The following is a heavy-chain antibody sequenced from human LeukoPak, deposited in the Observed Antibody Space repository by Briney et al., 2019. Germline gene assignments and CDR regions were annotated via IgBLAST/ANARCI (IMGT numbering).Heavy chain of an antibody. CDR2: IIPIFGTA. V-gene: IGHV1-69*13. CDR3: ARVPDNWFDP. CDR1: GGTFSSYA. J-gene: IGHJ5*02. D-gene: IGHD2-2*01. Sequence: SVKVSCKASGGTFSSYAISWVRQAPGQGLEWMGGIIPIFGTANYAQKFQGRVTITADESTSTAYMELSSLRSGDTAVYYCARVPDNWFDPWGQGTLVTVSS.